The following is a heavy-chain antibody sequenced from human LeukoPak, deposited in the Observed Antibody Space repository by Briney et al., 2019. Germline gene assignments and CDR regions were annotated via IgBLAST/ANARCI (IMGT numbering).Heavy chain of an antibody. CDR3: ARGGSIAARLLDY. Sequence: SETLSLTCTVFGGSISSYYWSWIRQPPGKGLEWIGYIYYSGSTNYNPSLKSRVTISVDTSKNQFSLKLSSVTAADTAVYYCARGGSIAARLLDYWGQGTLVTVSS. CDR2: IYYSGST. J-gene: IGHJ4*02. CDR1: GGSISSYY. V-gene: IGHV4-59*01. D-gene: IGHD6-6*01.